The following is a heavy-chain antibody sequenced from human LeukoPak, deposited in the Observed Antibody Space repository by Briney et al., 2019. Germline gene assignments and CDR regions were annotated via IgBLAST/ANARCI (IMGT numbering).Heavy chain of an antibody. CDR3: ARTLSGSTSSFDY. CDR2: TYFRSKWYN. CDR1: GESVSSSSAA. D-gene: IGHD1-26*01. Sequence: SQTLSLTCAISGESVSSSSAAWSWIRQSPSRGLEWLGRTYFRSKWYNEYAVLVKSRVSIKPDTSKNLFSLQLTSVTPEDTAVYYCARTLSGSTSSFDYWGQGTLVTVPS. V-gene: IGHV6-1*01. J-gene: IGHJ4*02.